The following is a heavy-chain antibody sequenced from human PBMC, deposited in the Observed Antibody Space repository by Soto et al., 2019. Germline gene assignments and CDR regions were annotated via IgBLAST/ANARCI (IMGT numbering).Heavy chain of an antibody. Sequence: SSETLSLTWAVYGGSFSGYYWSWIRQPPGKGLEWIGEFNHSGSTNYNPSLKSRVTISVDTSKNQFSLKLSSVTAADTAVYYCARGRGNYTKYNWFDPWGQGTLVTVSS. CDR3: ARGRGNYTKYNWFDP. V-gene: IGHV4-34*01. J-gene: IGHJ5*02. D-gene: IGHD4-4*01. CDR1: GGSFSGYY. CDR2: FNHSGST.